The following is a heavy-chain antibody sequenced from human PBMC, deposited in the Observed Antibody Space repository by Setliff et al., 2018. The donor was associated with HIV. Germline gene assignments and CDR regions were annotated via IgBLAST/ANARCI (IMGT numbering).Heavy chain of an antibody. D-gene: IGHD5-18*01. J-gene: IGHJ4*02. CDR1: GYKFTGHH. CDR3: ARTLPQYTNLFDY. CDR2: INPNSGGT. Sequence: ASVKVSCKASGYKFTGHHIQWMRQAPGQGLEWMGWINPNSGGTNYAQKFQGRVTMTRDTSISTAYMELSRLRSDDTAVYYCARTLPQYTNLFDYWGQGTLVTVSS. V-gene: IGHV1-2*02.